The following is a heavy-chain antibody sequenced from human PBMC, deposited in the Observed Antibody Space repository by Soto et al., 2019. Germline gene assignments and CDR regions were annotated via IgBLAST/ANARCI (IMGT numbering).Heavy chain of an antibody. CDR3: ARAPPYYYDSSGSLPSG. CDR2: INPDNGET. V-gene: IGHV1-24*01. J-gene: IGHJ4*02. Sequence: ASVKVSCKVSGYTLTELSMHWVRQAPGKRLEWMGWINPDNGETKYAQKFQGRVTITRDTSASTAYMELSSLRSEDTAVYYCARAPPYYYDSSGSLPSGWGQGTLVTVSS. D-gene: IGHD3-22*01. CDR1: GYTLTELS.